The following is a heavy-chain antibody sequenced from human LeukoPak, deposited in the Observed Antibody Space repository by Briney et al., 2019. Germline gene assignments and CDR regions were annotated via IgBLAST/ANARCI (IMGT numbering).Heavy chain of an antibody. CDR3: ARDNAKIDGMDV. CDR1: RFIFSSYN. J-gene: IGHJ6*02. V-gene: IGHV3-21*01. CDR2: ISSSSSYI. Sequence: GGSLRLSCAASRFIFSSYNMNWVRQAPGKGLEWVSSISSSSSYIYYADSVKGRFTISRDNAKNSLYLQMNSLRAEDTAVYYCARDNAKIDGMDVWGQGTTVTVSS.